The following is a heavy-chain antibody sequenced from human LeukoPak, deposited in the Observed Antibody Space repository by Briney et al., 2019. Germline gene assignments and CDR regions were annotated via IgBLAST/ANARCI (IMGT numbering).Heavy chain of an antibody. CDR3: AREDRAYYYDSSGYHKAHDAFDI. CDR2: ISAYNGNT. D-gene: IGHD3-22*01. J-gene: IGHJ3*02. Sequence: ASVKASCKASGYTFTSYGISWVRQAPGQGLEWMGWISAYNGNTNYAQKLQGRVTMTTDTSTSTAYMELRSLRSDDTAVYYCAREDRAYYYDSSGYHKAHDAFDIWGQGTMVTVSS. V-gene: IGHV1-18*01. CDR1: GYTFTSYG.